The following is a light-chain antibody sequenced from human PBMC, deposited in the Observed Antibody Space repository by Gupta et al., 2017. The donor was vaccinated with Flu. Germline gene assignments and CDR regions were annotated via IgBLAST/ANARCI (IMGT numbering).Light chain of an antibody. CDR1: QGVSVN. CDR3: HQHNHWRNA. CDR2: AAS. J-gene: IGKJ4*01. Sequence: PATLSVSPGESATLACRTSQGVSVNLAWYQQKPGQAPRLLIYAASTRATGVPPRFSGSGSGTQFTLTITSLQSEDVAVYFCHQHNHWRNAFGGGTKVEIK. V-gene: IGKV3-15*01.